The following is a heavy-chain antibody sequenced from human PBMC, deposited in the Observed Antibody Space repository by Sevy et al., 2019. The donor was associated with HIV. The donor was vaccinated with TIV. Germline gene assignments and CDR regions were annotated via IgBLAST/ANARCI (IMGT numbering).Heavy chain of an antibody. CDR3: AKVLLGYCSGGSCYYYYYGMDV. J-gene: IGHJ6*02. D-gene: IGHD2-15*01. V-gene: IGHV3-30*02. Sequence: GGSLRLSCAASGFTFSSYGMHWVRQAPGKGLEWVAFIRYDGSNKYYADSVKGRFTISRDNSKNTLYPQMNSLRAEDTAVYYCAKVLLGYCSGGSCYYYYYGMDVWGQGTTVTVSS. CDR2: IRYDGSNK. CDR1: GFTFSSYG.